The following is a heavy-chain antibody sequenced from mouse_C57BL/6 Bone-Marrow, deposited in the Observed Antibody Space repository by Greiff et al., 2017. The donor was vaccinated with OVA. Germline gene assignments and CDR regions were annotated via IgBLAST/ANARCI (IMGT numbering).Heavy chain of an antibody. CDR2: IYPGNSDT. J-gene: IGHJ2*01. Sequence: VQLQQSGTVLARPGASVKMSCKTSGYTFTSYWMHWVKQRPGQGLEWIGAIYPGNSDTSYNQKFKGKAKLTAVTSASTAYMELSSLTNEDSAVYYCTRELTTVVAPDYWGQGTTLTVSS. V-gene: IGHV1-5*01. D-gene: IGHD1-1*01. CDR3: TRELTTVVAPDY. CDR1: GYTFTSYW.